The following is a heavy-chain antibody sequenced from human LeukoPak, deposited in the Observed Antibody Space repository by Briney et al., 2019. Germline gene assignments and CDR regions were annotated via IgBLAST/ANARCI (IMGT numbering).Heavy chain of an antibody. CDR3: ARDLGKYQLLYDY. V-gene: IGHV3-21*01. CDR2: ISSSSSYI. Sequence: GGSLRLSCAASGFTFSSYAMNWVRQAPEKGLEWVSSISSSSSYIYYADSVKGRFTISRDNAKNSLYLQMNSLRAEDTAVYYCARDLGKYQLLYDYWGQGTLVTVSS. D-gene: IGHD2-2*02. J-gene: IGHJ4*02. CDR1: GFTFSSYA.